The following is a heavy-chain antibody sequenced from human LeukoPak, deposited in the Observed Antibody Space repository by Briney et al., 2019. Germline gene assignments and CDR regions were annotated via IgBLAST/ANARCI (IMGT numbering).Heavy chain of an antibody. CDR3: ARHGGGSGYDYRSS. Sequence: GESLKISCKGSGYTFTNYWIGWVRQMPGKGLEWMGVIYPGSSDTRYSPSFQGQVTISADKSISTAYLKWSSLTASYTSMYYCARHGGGSGYDYRSSSGQGTPVTVSP. D-gene: IGHD5-12*01. CDR1: GYTFTNYW. J-gene: IGHJ5*02. V-gene: IGHV5-51*01. CDR2: IYPGSSDT.